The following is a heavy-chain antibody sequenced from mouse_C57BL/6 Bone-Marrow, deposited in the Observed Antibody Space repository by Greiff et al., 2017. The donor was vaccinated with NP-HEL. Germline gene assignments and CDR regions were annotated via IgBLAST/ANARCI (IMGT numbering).Heavy chain of an antibody. V-gene: IGHV1-62-2*01. CDR3: ARHDDYYGSSYDYAMDY. Sequence: QVQLQQSGAELVKPGASVKLSCKASGYTFTEYTIHWVQQRSGQGLEWIGWFYPGSGSIKYNEKFKDKATLTADKSSSTVYMELSRLTSEDSAVYFCARHDDYYGSSYDYAMDYWGQGTSVTVSS. D-gene: IGHD1-1*01. J-gene: IGHJ4*01. CDR2: FYPGSGSI. CDR1: GYTFTEYT.